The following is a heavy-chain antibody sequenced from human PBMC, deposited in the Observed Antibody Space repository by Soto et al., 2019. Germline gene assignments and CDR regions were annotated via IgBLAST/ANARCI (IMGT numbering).Heavy chain of an antibody. D-gene: IGHD6-6*01. J-gene: IGHJ4*02. CDR1: GGSINDFY. CDR2: IYYSGST. CDR3: ARVGGVAARTFDY. Sequence: ASETLSLTCTVPGGSINDFYWSWIRQPPGKGLEWIGYIYYSGSTDYNPSLKGRVTISVDTSKNQFSLKLRSVTAADTAVYYCARVGGVAARTFDYWGQGTLVTVSS. V-gene: IGHV4-59*01.